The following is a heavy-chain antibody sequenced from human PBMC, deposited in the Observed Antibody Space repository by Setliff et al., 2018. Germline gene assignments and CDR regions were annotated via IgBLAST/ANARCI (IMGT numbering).Heavy chain of an antibody. D-gene: IGHD6-19*01. CDR1: GGSINNYY. Sequence: SETLSLTCTASGGSINNYYWGWIRQSPGKGLEWIGYIDTSGSTNYNPSLKSRVTISLDTSKNQFSLKLSSVTAADTAVYYCVRQPRTYVAAGPPFEYWGQGTLVTVSS. CDR3: VRQPRTYVAAGPPFEY. CDR2: IDTSGST. V-gene: IGHV4-59*08. J-gene: IGHJ4*02.